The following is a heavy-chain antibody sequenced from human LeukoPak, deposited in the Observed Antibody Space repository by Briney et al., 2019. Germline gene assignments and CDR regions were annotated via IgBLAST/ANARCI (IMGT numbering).Heavy chain of an antibody. V-gene: IGHV3-23*01. CDR3: AKDYGDYVYHGD. D-gene: IGHD4-17*01. J-gene: IGHJ4*02. CDR2: ISGSGGST. CDR1: GFTFSSYA. Sequence: PGGSLRLSCAASGFTFSSYAMSWVRQAPGKGLEWVSAISGSGGSTYYADFVKGRFTISRDNSKNTLYLQMNSLRAEDTAVYYCAKDYGDYVYHGDWGQGTLVTVSS.